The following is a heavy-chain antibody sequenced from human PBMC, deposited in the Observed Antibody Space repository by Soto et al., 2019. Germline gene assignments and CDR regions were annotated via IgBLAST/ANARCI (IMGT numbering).Heavy chain of an antibody. J-gene: IGHJ3*02. D-gene: IGHD6-19*01. CDR2: ISGSGGST. V-gene: IGHV3-23*01. CDR1: GFTFSSYA. CDR3: AKVEDSSGWLRSDAFDI. Sequence: GGSLRLSCAASGFTFSSYAMSWVRQAPGKGLEWVSAISGSGGSTYYADSVKGRFTISRDNSKNTLYLQMNSLRAEDTAVYYCAKVEDSSGWLRSDAFDIWGQGTMVTVSS.